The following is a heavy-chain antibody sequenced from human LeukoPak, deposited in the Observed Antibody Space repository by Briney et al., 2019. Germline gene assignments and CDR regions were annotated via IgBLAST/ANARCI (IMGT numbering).Heavy chain of an antibody. V-gene: IGHV4-39*01. CDR1: GDSVISGDYR. D-gene: IGHD1-26*01. CDR3: ARQGLEWELPRMMFYPTTFDY. CDR2: TYFTGST. Sequence: PSETLSLTCTVSGDSVISGDYRWTWIRQPPGKGLEWIGYTYFTGSTYYNPSLKSRVTISVDTSKNQFSLKLSSVTAADTAVYYCARQGLEWELPRMMFYPTTFDYWGQGTLVTVSS. J-gene: IGHJ4*02.